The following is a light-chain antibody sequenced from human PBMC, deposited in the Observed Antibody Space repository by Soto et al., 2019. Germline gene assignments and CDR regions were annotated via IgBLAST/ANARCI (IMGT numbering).Light chain of an antibody. Sequence: DVQMTQSPASLSASVGDRVTIACRASQPIGEYLNWYQQKPGEAPKDLIFAASSLRRGVPSRFSGSGYGTDFNLTIKDRLPEDFATSYCQQTHAVLLTFGQGTRL. CDR2: AAS. CDR3: QQTHAVLLT. CDR1: QPIGEY. J-gene: IGKJ5*01. V-gene: IGKV1-39*01.